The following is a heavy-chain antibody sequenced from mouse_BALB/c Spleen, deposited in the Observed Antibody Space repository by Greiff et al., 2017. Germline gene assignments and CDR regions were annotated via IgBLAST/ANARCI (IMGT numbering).Heavy chain of an antibody. V-gene: IGHV10-1*02. CDR2: IRSKSNNYAT. CDR3: VRQYGNYDYFDY. Sequence: EVKLMESGGGLVQPKGSLKLSCAASGFTFNTYAMNWVRQAPGKGLEWIARIRSKSNNYATYYADSVKDRFTISRDDSQSMLYLQMNNLKTEDTAMYYCVRQYGNYDYFDYWGQGTTLTVSS. D-gene: IGHD2-10*02. J-gene: IGHJ2*01. CDR1: GFTFNTYA.